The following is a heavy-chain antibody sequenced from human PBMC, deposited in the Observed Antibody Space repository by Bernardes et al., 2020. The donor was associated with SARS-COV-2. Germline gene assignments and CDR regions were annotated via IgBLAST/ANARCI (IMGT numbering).Heavy chain of an antibody. Sequence: SETLSLTCTVSGGSISNNNHCDWIRQTPGKVLEWIGSLHYSGSTYYNPSHKSRVTISVDTSKNQFSLKLTSVTAADTAVYYCARRYHLLSYFDYWGQGALVTVSS. CDR3: ARRYHLLSYFDY. CDR2: LHYSGST. J-gene: IGHJ4*02. V-gene: IGHV4-39*07. CDR1: GGSISNNNH. D-gene: IGHD2-2*01.